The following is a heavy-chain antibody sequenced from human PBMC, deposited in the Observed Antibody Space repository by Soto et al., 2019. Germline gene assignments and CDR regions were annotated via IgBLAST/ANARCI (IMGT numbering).Heavy chain of an antibody. Sequence: GESLKISCKGSGYSFTSYWINWVRQMPGKGLEWMGVIYPGDSDTRYSPSFQGQVTISADKSINTAYLQWRSLKASDTAVYYCARHRGSPGSYFGMDVWGKGTTLTVSS. CDR3: ARHRGSPGSYFGMDV. D-gene: IGHD5-12*01. J-gene: IGHJ6*04. V-gene: IGHV5-51*01. CDR1: GYSFTSYW. CDR2: IYPGDSDT.